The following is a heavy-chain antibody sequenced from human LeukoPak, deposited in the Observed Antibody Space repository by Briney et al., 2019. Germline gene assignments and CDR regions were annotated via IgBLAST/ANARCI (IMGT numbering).Heavy chain of an antibody. J-gene: IGHJ5*02. D-gene: IGHD3-10*01. CDR3: ARGGYYGSGNDFRFDP. V-gene: IGHV4-59*01. Sequence: SETLSLTCTVSGGSISSYYWSWIRQPPGKGLEWIGYIYYSGSAYYKPSLKSRVTISLDTSKNQFSLKLSSVTAADTAVYYCARGGYYGSGNDFRFDPWGQGTLVTVSS. CDR1: GGSISSYY. CDR2: IYYSGSA.